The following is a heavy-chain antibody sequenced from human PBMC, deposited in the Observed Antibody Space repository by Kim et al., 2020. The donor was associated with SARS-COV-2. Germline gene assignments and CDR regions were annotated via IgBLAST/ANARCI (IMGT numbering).Heavy chain of an antibody. J-gene: IGHJ4*01. V-gene: IGHV3-30*18. D-gene: IGHD3-10*01. CDR1: GFTFSSYG. CDR2: ISYDGSNK. Sequence: GGSLRLSCAASGFTFSSYGMHWVRQAPGKGLEWVAVISYDGSNKYYADSVKGRFTISRDNSKNTLYLQMNSLRAEDTAVYYCAKDQRDYYGSGSFLDYWG. CDR3: AKDQRDYYGSGSFLDY.